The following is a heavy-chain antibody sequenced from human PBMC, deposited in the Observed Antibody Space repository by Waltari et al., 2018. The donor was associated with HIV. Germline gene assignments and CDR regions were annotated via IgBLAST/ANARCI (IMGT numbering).Heavy chain of an antibody. D-gene: IGHD2-2*02. J-gene: IGHJ3*01. Sequence: QMQLKESGPGLVKPSETLSLNCTVSGGSITSTGNFWGWIRQPPEKGPEWIGSIYHDGSTHYDSSLKDSSLKSRVTISLDTSKNLFSLELTSMTAADTAVYYCASSYTYTVWGACDTWGQGTMVTVSS. CDR2: IYHDGST. V-gene: IGHV4-39*02. CDR3: ASSYTYTVWGACDT. CDR1: GGSITSTGNF.